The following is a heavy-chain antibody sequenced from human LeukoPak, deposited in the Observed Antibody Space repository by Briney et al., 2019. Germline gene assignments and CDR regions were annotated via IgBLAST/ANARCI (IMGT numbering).Heavy chain of an antibody. CDR2: ISGSGCST. CDR3: AKRELPHFYYYYGMDV. V-gene: IGHV3-23*01. CDR1: GFTFSSYA. J-gene: IGHJ6*02. Sequence: GGSLRLSCAASGFTFSSYAMSWVRQAPGKGLEWVSAISGSGCSTYYADSVKGRFTISRDNSKNTLYLQMNSLRAEDTAVYYCAKRELPHFYYYYGMDVWGQGTTVTVSS. D-gene: IGHD1-26*01.